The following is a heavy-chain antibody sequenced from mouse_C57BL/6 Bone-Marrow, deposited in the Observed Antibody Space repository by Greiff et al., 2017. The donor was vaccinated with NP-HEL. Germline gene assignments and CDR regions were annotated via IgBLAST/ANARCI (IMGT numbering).Heavy chain of an antibody. J-gene: IGHJ1*03. V-gene: IGHV1-52*01. CDR2: IDPSDSET. CDR3: ARLDLLLRSRGYFDV. Sequence: QVQLQQPGAELVRPGSSVKLSCKASGYTFTSYWMHWVKQRPIQGLEWIGNIDPSDSETHYNQKFKDKATLTVDKSSSTAYMQLSSLTSEDSAVYYCARLDLLLRSRGYFDVWGTGTTVTVSS. D-gene: IGHD1-1*01. CDR1: GYTFTSYW.